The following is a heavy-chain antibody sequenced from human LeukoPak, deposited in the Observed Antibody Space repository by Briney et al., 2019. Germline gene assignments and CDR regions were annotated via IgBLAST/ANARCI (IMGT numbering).Heavy chain of an antibody. Sequence: GGSLRLSCAASGFTFSNFAMMWVRQAPGTGLQWVSTITGYGATFYADSVRGRFTIFGDTSMNTLFLQMNSLGAEDTAVYYCAKGAAAGKVDWFDPWGQGTLVTVSS. CDR1: GFTFSNFA. CDR3: AKGAAAGKVDWFDP. D-gene: IGHD6-13*01. CDR2: ITGYGAT. J-gene: IGHJ5*02. V-gene: IGHV3-23*01.